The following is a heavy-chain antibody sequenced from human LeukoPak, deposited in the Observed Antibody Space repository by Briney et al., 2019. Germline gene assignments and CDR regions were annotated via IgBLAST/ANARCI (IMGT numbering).Heavy chain of an antibody. CDR3: ARDSGWWMFDY. Sequence: ASVKVSCKASGYTFTSYYIHWVRQAPGQGLEWMGIINPSGGSTSYAQKFQGRVTITRDTSTSTVYMELSSLRSEDTAVYYCARDSGWWMFDYWGQGTLVTVSS. V-gene: IGHV1-46*01. CDR2: INPSGGST. CDR1: GYTFTSYY. J-gene: IGHJ4*02. D-gene: IGHD6-19*01.